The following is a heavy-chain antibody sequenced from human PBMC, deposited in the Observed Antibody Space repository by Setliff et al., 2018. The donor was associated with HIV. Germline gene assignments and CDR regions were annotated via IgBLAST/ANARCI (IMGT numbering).Heavy chain of an antibody. CDR2: IYPGDSDT. D-gene: IGHD3-9*01. CDR1: GYSFTSYW. V-gene: IGHV5-51*01. J-gene: IGHJ4*02. Sequence: GESLKISCKGSGYSFTSYWIGWVRQMPGKGLEWMGIIYPGDSDTRYGPSFEGQVTISADWSITTAFLQWNSLKASDTAMYYCARRPVSDTFDVWGRGTLVTVSS. CDR3: ARRPVSDTFDV.